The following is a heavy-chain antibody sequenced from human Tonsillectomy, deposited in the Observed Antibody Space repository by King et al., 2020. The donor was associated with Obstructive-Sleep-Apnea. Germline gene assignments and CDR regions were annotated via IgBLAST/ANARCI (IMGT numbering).Heavy chain of an antibody. Sequence: QLQESGPGLVKPSETLSLTCTVSGGSISSYYWSWIRQPPGKGLEWIGYIYYSGSTNYNPSLKSRVTISEDTSKNQFSMKLRYVTAADTAVYYCARVSWYYGMDVWGQGTTFTVSS. J-gene: IGHJ6*02. CDR2: IYYSGST. V-gene: IGHV4-59*01. CDR1: GGSISSYY. CDR3: ARVSWYYGMDV.